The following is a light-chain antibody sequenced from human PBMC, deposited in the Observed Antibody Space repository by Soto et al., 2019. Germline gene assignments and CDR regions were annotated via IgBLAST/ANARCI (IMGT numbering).Light chain of an antibody. CDR1: QSVSNNY. V-gene: IGKV3-20*01. Sequence: EIVLTQSPGTLSLSPGERATLSCRASQSVSNNYLAWYQQKPGQAPRLLIYGASNRATGIPDRFSGSGSGTGFTLTTSRLEPEPSAEYYCQQYGSSGTFGQGTKVDIK. CDR2: GAS. J-gene: IGKJ1*01. CDR3: QQYGSSGT.